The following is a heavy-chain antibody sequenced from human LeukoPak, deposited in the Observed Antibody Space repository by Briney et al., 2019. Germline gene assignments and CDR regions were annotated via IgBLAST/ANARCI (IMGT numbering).Heavy chain of an antibody. CDR2: IKQDGSEK. V-gene: IGHV3-7*01. J-gene: IGHJ4*02. CDR1: GFTFSSYW. Sequence: GGSLRLSCAASGFTFSSYWMSWVRQAPGKGLEWVANIKQDGSEKYYVDSVRGRFTISRDNAENSVYLRMNSLRDEDTAVYYCTRGGRNTSYYWYYWGQGTLVTVSS. CDR3: TRGGRNTSYYWYY. D-gene: IGHD1-26*01.